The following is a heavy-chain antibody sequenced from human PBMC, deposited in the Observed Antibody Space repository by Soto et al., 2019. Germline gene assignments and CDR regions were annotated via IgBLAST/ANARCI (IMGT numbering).Heavy chain of an antibody. CDR1: GYPVTAYY. CDR2: INPATGAP. V-gene: IGHV1-2*02. D-gene: IGHD3-3*01. CDR3: ARGGGVGVAGSAAFDM. J-gene: IGHJ3*02. Sequence: QLHLVQSGAVVMKPGASVTVSCSASGYPVTAYYMNWVRQAPGRGLEWMGGINPATGAPKYTQTFLCRVTMTRDTSTSTVFMELSGLTSEDTAVFYCARGGGVGVAGSAAFDMWGQGTLVTVSS.